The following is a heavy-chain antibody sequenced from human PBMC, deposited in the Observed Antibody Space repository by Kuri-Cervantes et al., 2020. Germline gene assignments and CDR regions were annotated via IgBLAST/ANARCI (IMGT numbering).Heavy chain of an antibody. D-gene: IGHD2-15*01. Sequence: GESLKISCAASGFTFSSYAMHWVRQAPGKGLEWVAVISYDGSNKYYADSVKGRFTISRDNSENTLYLQMNSLRAEDTAVYYCARDVGCSGGSCYSPEMYYFDYWGQGTLVTVSS. V-gene: IGHV3-30*01. CDR1: GFTFSSYA. CDR2: ISYDGSNK. J-gene: IGHJ4*02. CDR3: ARDVGCSGGSCYSPEMYYFDY.